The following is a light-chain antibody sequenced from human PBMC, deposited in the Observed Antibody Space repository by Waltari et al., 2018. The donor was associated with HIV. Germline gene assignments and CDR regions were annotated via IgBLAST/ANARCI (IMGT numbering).Light chain of an antibody. V-gene: IGLV1-47*01. CDR1: RSDIGSNY. Sequence: QSVVTQPPSASGTPGQRVTISCSGSRSDIGSNYVHWYQQLPGTAPKLLIYRNNRRPSGFPDRCSGSKSGTSASLAISGLRSEDEADYYCATWGDSMSGPVVFGGGTKVTVL. J-gene: IGLJ3*02. CDR3: ATWGDSMSGPVV. CDR2: RNN.